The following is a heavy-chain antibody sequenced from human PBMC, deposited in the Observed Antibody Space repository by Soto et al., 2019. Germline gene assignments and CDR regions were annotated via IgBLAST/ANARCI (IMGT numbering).Heavy chain of an antibody. CDR2: IGSSSSNT. V-gene: IGHV3-11*05. CDR3: ARDADILTGSDAFDI. D-gene: IGHD3-9*01. CDR1: GFTFSDYY. J-gene: IGHJ3*02. Sequence: QVQLVDSGGGLVKPGGSLRLSCAASGFTFSDYYMSWIRQAPGKGLEWVSYIGSSSSNTYYADSVKGRFTISRDNAKNSLYLQMNSLRAEDTAVYYCARDADILTGSDAFDIWGQGTMVTVSS.